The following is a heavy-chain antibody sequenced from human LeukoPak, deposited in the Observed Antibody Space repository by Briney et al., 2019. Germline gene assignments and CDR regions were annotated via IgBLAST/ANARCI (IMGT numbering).Heavy chain of an antibody. D-gene: IGHD6-13*01. Sequence: PGGSLRLSCAASGFIFSTYGMHWVRQAPGQGLEWVAIIWYDGSDKYYAESVKGRFAISRDNSKNTLYLQMNSLTAEDTAMYYCAREGGHQLGSFDYWGQGTLVTVSS. CDR2: IWYDGSDK. CDR3: AREGGHQLGSFDY. V-gene: IGHV3-33*01. J-gene: IGHJ4*02. CDR1: GFIFSTYG.